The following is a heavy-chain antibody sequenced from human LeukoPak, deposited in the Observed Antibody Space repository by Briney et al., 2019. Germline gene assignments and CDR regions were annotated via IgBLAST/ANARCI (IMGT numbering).Heavy chain of an antibody. CDR3: ARDETKRGYSYGTSPFDY. J-gene: IGHJ4*02. CDR1: GFTFSTYA. CDR2: ISYDGSNK. D-gene: IGHD5-18*01. Sequence: PGGSLRLSCAASGFTFSTYAMHWVRQAPGKGLEWVALISYDGSNKYYADSVKGRFTISRDNSKNTLYLQMNSLTAEDTAVYFCARDETKRGYSYGTSPFDYWGQGTLDTVSS. V-gene: IGHV3-30*04.